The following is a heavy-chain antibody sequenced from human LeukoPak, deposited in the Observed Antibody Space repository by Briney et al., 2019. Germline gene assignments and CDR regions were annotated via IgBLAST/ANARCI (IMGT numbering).Heavy chain of an antibody. CDR2: INPGNSDT. CDR3: ARLRWAAGDGYYFDY. CDR1: GYGFTTCW. Sequence: GESLKISCKGSGYGFTTCWIGWVRQMPGKGLEWMGIINPGNSDTRYSPSFQGQVTISADKSITTAYLQWSSLKASDTAMYYCARLRWAAGDGYYFDYWGQGTPVTVSS. V-gene: IGHV5-51*01. D-gene: IGHD6-13*01. J-gene: IGHJ4*02.